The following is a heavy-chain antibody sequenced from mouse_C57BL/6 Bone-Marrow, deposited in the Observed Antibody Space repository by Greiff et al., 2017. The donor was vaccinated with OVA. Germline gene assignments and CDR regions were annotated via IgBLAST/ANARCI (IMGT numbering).Heavy chain of an antibody. D-gene: IGHD1-1*01. CDR3: ARQGGYGSSYGYFDV. CDR1: EYEFPSHD. CDR2: INSDGGST. V-gene: IGHV5-2*01. Sequence: EVQLVESGGGLVQPGESLTLSCESNEYEFPSHDMSWVRKTPEKRLELVAAINSDGGSTYYPDTMERRFIISRDNTKKTLYLQMSSLRSEDTALYYCARQGGYGSSYGYFDVWGTGTTVTVSS. J-gene: IGHJ1*03.